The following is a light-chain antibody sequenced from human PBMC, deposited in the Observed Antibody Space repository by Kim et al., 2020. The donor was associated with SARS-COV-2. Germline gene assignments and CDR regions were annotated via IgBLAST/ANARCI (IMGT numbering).Light chain of an antibody. J-gene: IGLJ1*01. CDR3: QSYDSSNQGV. Sequence: VTTSCTRSSGSIASNYVQWYQQRPGSAPTTVIYEDNQRPSGVPDRFSGSIDSSSNSASLTISGLKTEDEADYYCQSYDSSNQGVFGTGTKVTVL. V-gene: IGLV6-57*03. CDR2: EDN. CDR1: SGSIASNY.